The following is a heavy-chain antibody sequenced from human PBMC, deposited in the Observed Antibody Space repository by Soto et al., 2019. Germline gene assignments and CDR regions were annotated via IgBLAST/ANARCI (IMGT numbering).Heavy chain of an antibody. V-gene: IGHV1-18*01. CDR3: ARGAGSSSKGVDY. J-gene: IGHJ4*02. CDR1: GYGFTADD. Sequence: ASVKVSWKAAGYGFTADDISWVRQAPGQGLEWMGWISGYNGNTNYAQKVQGRVTMTTDTSTSTAYMELRSLRSDDTAVYYCARGAGSSSKGVDYWGQGTLVTVSS. CDR2: ISGYNGNT. D-gene: IGHD6-13*01.